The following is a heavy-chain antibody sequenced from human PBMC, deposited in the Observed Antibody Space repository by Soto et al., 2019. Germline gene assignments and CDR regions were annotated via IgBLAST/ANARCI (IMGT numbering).Heavy chain of an antibody. CDR1: GYSFSSHA. J-gene: IGHJ4*02. Sequence: GASVKVSCKASGYSFSSHAITWVRQGPGQGIEWMGGIIPVFGTPSYAQKFQGRVTISADKSTNTSYLELRSLRSEDTAVYYCARGGALSTSWYWGDGLDSWGQGTQVTVSS. CDR3: ARGGALSTSWYWGDGLDS. CDR2: IIPVFGTP. D-gene: IGHD6-13*01. V-gene: IGHV1-69*06.